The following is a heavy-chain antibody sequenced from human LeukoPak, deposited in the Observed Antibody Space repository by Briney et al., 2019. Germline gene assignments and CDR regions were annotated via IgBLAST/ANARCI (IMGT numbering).Heavy chain of an antibody. J-gene: IGHJ4*02. CDR2: INPNSGT. D-gene: IGHD1-1*01. CDR1: GYTFTDYY. Sequence: ASVKVSCKASGYTFTDYYMHWVRQAPGQGLEWMGWINPNSGTNYAQKFQGRVTMTRDTSISTAYMELTRVTSGDTGVYYCARNRWMDYWGQGTLVTVSS. V-gene: IGHV1-2*02. CDR3: ARNRWMDY.